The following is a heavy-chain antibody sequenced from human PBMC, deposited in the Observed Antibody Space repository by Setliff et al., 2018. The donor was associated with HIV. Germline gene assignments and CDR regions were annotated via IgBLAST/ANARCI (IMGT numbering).Heavy chain of an antibody. CDR2: LYWNDDK. Sequence: SGPTLVNPTQTLTLTCTFSGFSLSTSEVGVGWIRQPPGKALEWLALLYWNDDKRYSPSLKSRLTITKDTSKNQVVLTMTNMDPVDTATYYCAHSTFAAAAGGFDYWGQGTQVTVSS. D-gene: IGHD6-13*01. CDR3: AHSTFAAAAGGFDY. V-gene: IGHV2-5*01. J-gene: IGHJ4*02. CDR1: GFSLSTSEVG.